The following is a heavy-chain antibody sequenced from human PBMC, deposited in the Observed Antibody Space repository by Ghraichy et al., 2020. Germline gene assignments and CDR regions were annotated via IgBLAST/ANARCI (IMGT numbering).Heavy chain of an antibody. Sequence: GSLSLTCAVYGGSFSGYYWSWIRQPPGKGLEWIGEINHSGSTNYNPSLKSRVTISVDTSKNQFSLKLSSVTAADTAVYYCARVTIFGVVIQNWFDPWGQGTLVTVSS. CDR2: INHSGST. CDR3: ARVTIFGVVIQNWFDP. D-gene: IGHD3-3*01. V-gene: IGHV4-34*01. J-gene: IGHJ5*02. CDR1: GGSFSGYY.